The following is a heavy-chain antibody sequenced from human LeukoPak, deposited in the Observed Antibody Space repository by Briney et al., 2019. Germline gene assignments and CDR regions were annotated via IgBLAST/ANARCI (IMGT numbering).Heavy chain of an antibody. V-gene: IGHV3-23*01. D-gene: IGHD3-10*01. Sequence: GGSLRLSCAASEFTFSSYAMSWVRQAPGKRLEWVSSINDRGGSTCYADSVKGRFTISRDNSKDTLYLQMNSLRSEDTAVYYCAKKFGSGSYYFDYWGQGALVTVSS. CDR1: EFTFSSYA. CDR3: AKKFGSGSYYFDY. CDR2: INDRGGST. J-gene: IGHJ4*02.